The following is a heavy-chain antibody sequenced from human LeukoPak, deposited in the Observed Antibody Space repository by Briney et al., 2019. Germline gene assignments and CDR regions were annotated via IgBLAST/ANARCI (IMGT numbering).Heavy chain of an antibody. CDR3: ARDSVGGPFDY. CDR2: IYSGGST. CDR1: GFTFSTYW. V-gene: IGHV3-53*01. D-gene: IGHD3-16*01. Sequence: GGSLRLSCAASGFTFSTYWMTWVRQAPGKGLEWVSVIYSGGSTYYADSVKGRFTISRDNSKNTLYLQMNSLRAEDTAVYYCARDSVGGPFDYWGQGTLVTVSS. J-gene: IGHJ4*02.